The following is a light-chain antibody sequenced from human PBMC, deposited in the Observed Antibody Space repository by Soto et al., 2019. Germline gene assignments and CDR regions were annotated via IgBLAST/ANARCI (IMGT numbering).Light chain of an antibody. CDR2: DVT. J-gene: IGLJ2*01. CDR3: GSYLTSSIV. V-gene: IGLV2-18*02. Sequence: QSVLTQPPSVSGSPGQSVTISCTGASSDVGVAWYQQPPGTAPKLLIYDVTNRPAGVPDRFSGSKSGNTASLTISGLQAGDEADYYCGSYLTSSIVFGGGTKLTVL. CDR1: SSDVG.